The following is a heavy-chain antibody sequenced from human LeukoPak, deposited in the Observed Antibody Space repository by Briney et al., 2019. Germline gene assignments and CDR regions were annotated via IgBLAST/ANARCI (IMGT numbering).Heavy chain of an antibody. CDR1: GFTFSNTW. Sequence: GGSPRLSCVASGFTFSNTWMNWVRQAPERGLEWVANIKPDGSKKYYVDSVKGRFTISRDNAKNSLFLQMNSLRADDTAIYYCAKGTYSSSPRDYWGQGTLVTVSS. CDR2: IKPDGSKK. CDR3: AKGTYSSSPRDY. D-gene: IGHD6-6*01. J-gene: IGHJ4*02. V-gene: IGHV3-7*05.